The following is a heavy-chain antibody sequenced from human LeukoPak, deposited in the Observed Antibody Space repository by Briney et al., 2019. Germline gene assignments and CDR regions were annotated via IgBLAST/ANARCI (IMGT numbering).Heavy chain of an antibody. J-gene: IGHJ5*02. Sequence: ASVKVSCKASGYTFTSYGISWVRQAPGQGLEWMGWISAYSGNTNYAQKLQGRVTMTTDTSTSTAYMELRSLRSDDTAVYYCARESEAAASNWFDPWGQGTLVTVSS. CDR1: GYTFTSYG. CDR3: ARESEAAASNWFDP. CDR2: ISAYSGNT. D-gene: IGHD6-13*01. V-gene: IGHV1-18*01.